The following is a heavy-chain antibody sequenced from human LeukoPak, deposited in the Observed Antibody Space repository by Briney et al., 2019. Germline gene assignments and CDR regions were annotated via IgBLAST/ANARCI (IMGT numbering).Heavy chain of an antibody. CDR3: ARVKPCTTNTCYAGFDY. D-gene: IGHD2-2*01. V-gene: IGHV1-3*01. J-gene: IGHJ4*02. Sequence: SVNVSCKASGYTFTSYVLHWVRQAPGQRLEWMGWINAGNGNTKYSQNLQGRVTITRDTSASTAYMELSSLRSEDTAIYSCARVKPCTTNTCYAGFDYWGQGTLVTVSS. CDR2: INAGNGNT. CDR1: GYTFTSYV.